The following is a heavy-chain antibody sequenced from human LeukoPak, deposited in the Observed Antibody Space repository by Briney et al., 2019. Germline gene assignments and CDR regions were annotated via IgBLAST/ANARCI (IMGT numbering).Heavy chain of an antibody. D-gene: IGHD4-17*01. CDR2: ISGSGGST. V-gene: IGHV3-23*01. Sequence: GGSLRLSCAASGFTFSSYAMSWVRQAPGKGLEWVSAISGSGGSTYYADSVKGRLTISRDNSKNTLFLQMNSLRAEDTAVYYCAKVPYGDYAEYGMDVWGQGTTVTVSS. CDR3: AKVPYGDYAEYGMDV. CDR1: GFTFSSYA. J-gene: IGHJ6*02.